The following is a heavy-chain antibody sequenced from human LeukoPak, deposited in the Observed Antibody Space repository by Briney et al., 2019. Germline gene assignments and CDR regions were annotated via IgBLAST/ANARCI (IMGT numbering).Heavy chain of an antibody. D-gene: IGHD1-1*01. J-gene: IGHJ4*02. Sequence: GGSLRLSCAASGVAFSKYAMASGRDAPGKGLWWVSVISGSGENTDYADSLQGRFPISRENSKKTLPLQMNSLRVEDTAVYYCAKLVGTGTTPTDYWGQGTLVTVSS. V-gene: IGHV3-23*01. CDR2: ISGSGENT. CDR1: GVAFSKYA. CDR3: AKLVGTGTTPTDY.